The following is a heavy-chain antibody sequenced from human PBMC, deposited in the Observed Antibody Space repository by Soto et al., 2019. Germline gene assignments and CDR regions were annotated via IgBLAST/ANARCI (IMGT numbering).Heavy chain of an antibody. CDR2: IYIGGST. CDR1: GLTLNSNY. CDR3: ARDPPARRHGMHX. V-gene: IGHV3-53*01. J-gene: IGHJ6*02. Sequence: VGSLTLACAASGLTLNSNYMSWVRQAPGQGVELVSVIYIGGSTYYAYSVRGRFTISRDNSKNTLYLQMKSLRAEDTAVYYCARDPPARRHGMHXWGQVTTVTVS.